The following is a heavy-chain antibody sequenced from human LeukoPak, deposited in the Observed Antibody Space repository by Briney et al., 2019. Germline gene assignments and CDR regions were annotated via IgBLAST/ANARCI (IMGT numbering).Heavy chain of an antibody. Sequence: GASVKVSCKASGYTFTSYDINWVRQATGQGLEWMGWMNPNSGNTGYAQKFQGRVTMTRNTYISTAYMELSSLRSEDTAVYYCARGRHYYGSGSSPVDYWGQGTLVTVSS. D-gene: IGHD3-10*01. CDR2: MNPNSGNT. CDR3: ARGRHYYGSGSSPVDY. V-gene: IGHV1-8*01. CDR1: GYTFTSYD. J-gene: IGHJ4*02.